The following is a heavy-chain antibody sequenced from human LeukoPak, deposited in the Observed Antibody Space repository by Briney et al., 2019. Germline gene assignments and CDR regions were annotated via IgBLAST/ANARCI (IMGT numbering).Heavy chain of an antibody. CDR1: GGSISSSSYS. CDR3: ARHGAAPPYWYFDL. Sequence: SETLSLTCTVSGGSISSSSYSWGWIRQPPGKGLEWIGSIYYSGSTYYNPSLKSRVTISVDTSKNQFSLKLSSVTAADTAVYYCARHGAAPPYWYFDLWGRGTLVTVSS. V-gene: IGHV4-39*01. J-gene: IGHJ2*01. CDR2: IYYSGST. D-gene: IGHD3-16*01.